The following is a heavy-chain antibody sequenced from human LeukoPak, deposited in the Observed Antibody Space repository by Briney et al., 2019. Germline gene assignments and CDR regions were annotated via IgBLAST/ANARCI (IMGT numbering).Heavy chain of an antibody. J-gene: IGHJ4*02. CDR2: IYSGGST. CDR1: GFTVSNNY. Sequence: GGSLRLSCAASGFTVSNNYMSWVRQAPGKGLVWVSSIYSGGSTYYTDSVKGRFTISRDNSKNTMYLQMNSLRAEDTAVYYCARDLAGYNSFDYWGQGTLVTVSS. V-gene: IGHV3-66*01. CDR3: ARDLAGYNSFDY. D-gene: IGHD5-24*01.